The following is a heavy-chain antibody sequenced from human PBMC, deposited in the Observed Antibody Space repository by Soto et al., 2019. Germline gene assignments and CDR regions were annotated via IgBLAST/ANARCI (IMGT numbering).Heavy chain of an antibody. CDR1: GGSISSYY. V-gene: IGHV4-59*01. D-gene: IGHD1-1*01. Sequence: SETLSLTCTVSGGSISSYYWSWIRQPPGKGLEWIAYIYYSGSTNYNPSLRSRVTISFDTSKTQFSLKLTSVTAADTAVYYCARSPSTFDGNWFDPWGQGILVTVSS. CDR3: ARSPSTFDGNWFDP. CDR2: IYYSGST. J-gene: IGHJ5*02.